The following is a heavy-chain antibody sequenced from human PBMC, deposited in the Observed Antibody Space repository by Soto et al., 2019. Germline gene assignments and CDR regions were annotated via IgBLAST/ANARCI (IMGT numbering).Heavy chain of an antibody. V-gene: IGHV1-2*02. CDR3: ARDVGSNWFGH. Sequence: GYKFTIYSLHWVRQAPGQGLEWMGWINPNSGGTNYAQKFQGRVTMTRDTSISTAYMELSRLRSDDTAVYYCARDVGSNWFGHWGHGTFFTTS. CDR1: GYKFTIYS. J-gene: IGHJ5*02. D-gene: IGHD1-26*01. CDR2: INPNSGGT.